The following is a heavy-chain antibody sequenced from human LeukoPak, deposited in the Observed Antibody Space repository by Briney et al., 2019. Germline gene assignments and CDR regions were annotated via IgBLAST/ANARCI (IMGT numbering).Heavy chain of an antibody. CDR2: IYTSGST. J-gene: IGHJ4*02. CDR1: GGSISSGSYY. CDR3: ARDGEDIVVVPAAMNYFDY. V-gene: IGHV4-61*02. Sequence: SETLSLTCTVSGGSISSGSYYWSWIRQPAGKGLEWIGRIYTSGSTNYNPSLKSRVTISVDTSKNQFSLKLSSVTAADTAVYYCARDGEDIVVVPAAMNYFDYWGQGTLVTVSS. D-gene: IGHD2-2*01.